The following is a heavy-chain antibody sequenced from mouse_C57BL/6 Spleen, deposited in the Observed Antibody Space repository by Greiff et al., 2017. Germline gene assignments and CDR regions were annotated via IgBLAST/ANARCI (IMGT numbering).Heavy chain of an antibody. CDR3: AILYDYDEDYYAMDY. V-gene: IGHV1-81*01. CDR1: GYTFTSYG. J-gene: IGHJ4*01. D-gene: IGHD2-4*01. Sequence: QVQLQQSGAELARPGASVKLSCKASGYTFTSYGISWVKQRTGQGLEWIGEIYPRSGNTYYNEKFKGKATLTADKSSSTAYMELRSLTSEDSAVYFCAILYDYDEDYYAMDYWGQGTSVTVSS. CDR2: IYPRSGNT.